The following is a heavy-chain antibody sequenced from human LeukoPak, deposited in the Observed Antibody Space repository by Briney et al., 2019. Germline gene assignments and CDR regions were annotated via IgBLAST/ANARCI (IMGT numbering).Heavy chain of an antibody. CDR2: ISSGSDYI. V-gene: IGHV3-21*01. J-gene: IGHJ4*02. CDR1: GFTFSSYS. D-gene: IGHD3-10*01. Sequence: GGSLRLYCATSGFTFSSYSMNWVRQAPGTGLEWVSSISSGSDYIYYADSVKGRFTISRDNAKNSLYLQMTSLRAEDTAVYYCASTNHYYGSGTYDYYFDYWGQGTLLTVSS. CDR3: ASTNHYYGSGTYDYYFDY.